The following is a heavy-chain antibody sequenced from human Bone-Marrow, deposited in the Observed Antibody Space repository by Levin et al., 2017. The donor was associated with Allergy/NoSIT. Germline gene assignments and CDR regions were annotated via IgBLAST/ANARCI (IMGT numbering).Heavy chain of an antibody. V-gene: IGHV4-59*08. J-gene: IGHJ6*02. CDR1: GGSISSYY. CDR2: IYYSGST. CDR3: ARHSVVVVPAAIGRVVGYYGMDV. D-gene: IGHD2-2*01. Sequence: SCTVSGGSISSYYWSWIRQPPGKGLEWIGYIYYSGSTNYNPSLKSRVTISVDTSKNQFSLKLSSVTAADTAVYYCARHSVVVVPAAIGRVVGYYGMDVWGQGTTVTVSS.